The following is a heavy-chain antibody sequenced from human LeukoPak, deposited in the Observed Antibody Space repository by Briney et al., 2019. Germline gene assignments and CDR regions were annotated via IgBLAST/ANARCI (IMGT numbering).Heavy chain of an antibody. CDR2: IYSGGST. Sequence: GSLRLSRAASGFTFISHSMSWVRQAPGKGLEWVSVIYSGGSTYYADSVKGRFTISRDNSKNTLYLQMNSLRAEDTAVYYCARGVRGYSRYWGQGTLVTVSS. V-gene: IGHV3-53*01. J-gene: IGHJ4*02. CDR1: GFTFISHS. D-gene: IGHD2-2*03. CDR3: ARGVRGYSRY.